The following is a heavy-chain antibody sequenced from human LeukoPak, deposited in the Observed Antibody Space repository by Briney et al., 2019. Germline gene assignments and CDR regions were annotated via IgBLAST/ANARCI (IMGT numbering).Heavy chain of an antibody. D-gene: IGHD6-25*01. J-gene: IGHJ4*02. CDR1: GGTFSSYA. CDR2: IIPIFGTA. CDR3: ARGGAAIGGYDY. Sequence: SVKVSCKASGGTFSSYAISWVRQAPGQGLEWMGGIIPIFGTANYAQKFQGRVTITTDESTSTAYMELSSLRSEDTAVYYCARGGAAIGGYDYWGQGTLVTVSS. V-gene: IGHV1-69*05.